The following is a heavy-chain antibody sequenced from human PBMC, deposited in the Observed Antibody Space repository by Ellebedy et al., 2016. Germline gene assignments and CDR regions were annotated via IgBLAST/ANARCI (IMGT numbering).Heavy chain of an antibody. CDR2: ISSSGSTI. Sequence: GESLKISCAASGFTFSDYYMSWIRQAPGKGLEWVSYISSSGSTIYYADSVKGRFTISRDNAKNSLYLQMNSLRAEDTAVYYCARVLGYSYYYYGMDVWGQGTTVTVSS. J-gene: IGHJ6*02. CDR1: GFTFSDYY. D-gene: IGHD5-24*01. CDR3: ARVLGYSYYYYGMDV. V-gene: IGHV3-11*04.